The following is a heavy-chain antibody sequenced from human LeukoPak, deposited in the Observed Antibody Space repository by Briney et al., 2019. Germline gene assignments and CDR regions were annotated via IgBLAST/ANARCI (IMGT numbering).Heavy chain of an antibody. CDR2: INHSGST. CDR3: ARGGDSYGMDV. CDR1: GGSFSGYY. Sequence: SETLSLTCAVYGGSFSGYYWSWIRQPPGKGLEWIGEINHSGSTNYNPSLKSRVTISVDTSKNQFSLKLSSVTAADTAVYYCARGGDSYGMDVWGQGTTVSVSS. V-gene: IGHV4-34*01. D-gene: IGHD3-10*01. J-gene: IGHJ6*02.